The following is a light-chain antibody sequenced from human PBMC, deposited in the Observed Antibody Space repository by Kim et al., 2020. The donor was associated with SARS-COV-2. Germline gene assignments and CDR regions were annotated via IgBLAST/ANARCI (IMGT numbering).Light chain of an antibody. V-gene: IGKV3-20*01. J-gene: IGKJ1*01. CDR1: QSVSSSS. Sequence: LSPGERATLYCGASQSVSSSSLAWYQQKPGQAPRLLIYDAYTRATGIPARFSGSGSGTHFTLIIARLQPEDFAVYYCQQYGSSPTFGQGAKMGIK. CDR2: DAY. CDR3: QQYGSSPT.